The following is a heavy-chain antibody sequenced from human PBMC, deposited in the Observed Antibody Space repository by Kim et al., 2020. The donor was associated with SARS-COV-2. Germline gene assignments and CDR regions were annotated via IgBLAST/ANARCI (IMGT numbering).Heavy chain of an antibody. Sequence: SETLSLTCTVSGGSISSGGYYWSWIRQHPGKGLEWIGYIYYSGSTYYNPSLKSRVTISVDTSKNQFSLKLSSVTAADTAVYYCARSPTVAGPFDYWGQGTLVTVYS. D-gene: IGHD6-19*01. CDR3: ARSPTVAGPFDY. V-gene: IGHV4-31*03. CDR2: IYYSGST. J-gene: IGHJ4*02. CDR1: GGSISSGGYY.